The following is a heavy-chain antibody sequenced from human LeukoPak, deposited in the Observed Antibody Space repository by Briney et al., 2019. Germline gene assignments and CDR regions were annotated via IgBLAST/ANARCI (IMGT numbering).Heavy chain of an antibody. V-gene: IGHV6-1*01. Sequence: SQTLSLTCAISGDSVSSNSAAWNWIRQSPSRGPEWLGRTYYRSKWYNDYALSVKSRIIINPDTAKNQFSLQLNSVTPEDTAVYFCARAFKVVAVAGQYYFDYWGQGTLVTVSS. CDR3: ARAFKVVAVAGQYYFDY. CDR2: TYYRSKWYN. J-gene: IGHJ4*02. CDR1: GDSVSSNSAA. D-gene: IGHD6-19*01.